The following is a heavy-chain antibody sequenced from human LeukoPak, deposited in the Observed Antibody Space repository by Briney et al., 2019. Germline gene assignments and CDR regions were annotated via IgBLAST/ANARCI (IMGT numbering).Heavy chain of an antibody. J-gene: IGHJ4*02. CDR1: GYTFTGYY. CDR3: ARSLGRFGELPI. CDR2: INPNSGGT. V-gene: IGHV1-2*02. Sequence: ASVKVSCKASGYTFTGYYMHWVRQAPGQGLEWMGWINPNSGGTNYAQKFQGRVTMTRDTSTSTVYMELSSLRSEDTAVYYCARSLGRFGELPIWGQGTLVTVSS. D-gene: IGHD3-10*01.